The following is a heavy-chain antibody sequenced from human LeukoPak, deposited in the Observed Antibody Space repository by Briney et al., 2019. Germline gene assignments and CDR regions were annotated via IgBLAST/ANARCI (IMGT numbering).Heavy chain of an antibody. D-gene: IGHD6-19*01. J-gene: IGHJ4*02. Sequence: TSSETLSLTCTVSGGSISSYYWSWIRQPPGKGLEWIGYIYYSGSTNYNPSLKSRATISVDTSKNQFSLKLSSVTAADTAVYYCASSGWSSYYFDYWGQGTLVTVSS. CDR2: IYYSGST. V-gene: IGHV4-59*08. CDR1: GGSISSYY. CDR3: ASSGWSSYYFDY.